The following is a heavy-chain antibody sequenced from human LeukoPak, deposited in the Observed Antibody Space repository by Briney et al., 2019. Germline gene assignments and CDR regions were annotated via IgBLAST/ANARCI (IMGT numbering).Heavy chain of an antibody. D-gene: IGHD3-16*02. CDR3: AKGAGWGSYRDPFDY. J-gene: IGHJ4*02. CDR1: GFTFDDYA. CDR2: ISWNSGSI. V-gene: IGHV3-9*01. Sequence: GGSLRLSCAASGFTFDDYAMHWVRQAPGKGLEWVSGISWNSGSIGYADSVKGRFTISRDNAKNSLYLQMNSLRAEDTALYYCAKGAGWGSYRDPFDYWGQGTLVTVSS.